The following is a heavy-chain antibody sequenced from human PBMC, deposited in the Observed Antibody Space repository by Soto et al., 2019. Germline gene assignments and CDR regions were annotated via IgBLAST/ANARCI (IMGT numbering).Heavy chain of an antibody. CDR1: GINFSGFW. J-gene: IGHJ4*02. CDR3: AAVFED. Sequence: VPLVESGGGSVQPGGSLRLSCVASGINFSGFWMHWVRQVPGKGLEWVARVDSAGSGTSYADFVKGRFTVSRDNAKNTVSLQVDSLRVWDTAVYYCAAVFEDWGQGIRVTVSS. V-gene: IGHV3-74*01. CDR2: VDSAGSGT.